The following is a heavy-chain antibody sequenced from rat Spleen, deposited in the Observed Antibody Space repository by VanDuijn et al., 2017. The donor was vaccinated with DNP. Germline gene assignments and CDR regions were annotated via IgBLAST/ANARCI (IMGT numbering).Heavy chain of an antibody. V-gene: IGHV2-72*01. CDR1: GFSLISNG. J-gene: IGHJ2*01. D-gene: IGHD1-11*01. CDR2: IWAGGIT. CDR3: ARHTYGHFFDY. Sequence: QVQLKESGPGLSQPSQTLSLTCTVSGFSLISNGVSWVRQPPGKSLVWMGTIWAGGITNYNSTVQSRLFNSRDTSKSQVFLKMNSLQSEDTGTYYCARHTYGHFFDYWGQGVMVTVSS.